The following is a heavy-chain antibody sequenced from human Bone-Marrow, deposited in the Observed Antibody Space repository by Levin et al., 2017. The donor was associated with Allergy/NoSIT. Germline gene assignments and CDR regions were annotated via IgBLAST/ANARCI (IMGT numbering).Heavy chain of an antibody. CDR3: ARGLIVGATIAFSY. CDR2: INPNSGGT. Sequence: GASVKVSCKASGYTFTGYYMHWVRQAPGQGLEWMGWINPNSGGTNYAQKFQGRVTMTRDTSISTAYMELSRLRSDDTAVYYCARGLIVGATIAFSYWGQGTLVTVSS. CDR1: GYTFTGYY. V-gene: IGHV1-2*02. J-gene: IGHJ4*02. D-gene: IGHD1-26*01.